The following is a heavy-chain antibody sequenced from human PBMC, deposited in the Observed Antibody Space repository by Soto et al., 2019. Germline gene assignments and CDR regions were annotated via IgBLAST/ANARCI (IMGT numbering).Heavy chain of an antibody. CDR3: IRDPYGST. J-gene: IGHJ5*02. CDR1: GFTFSSYA. CDR2: IKTTSDGGTI. V-gene: IGHV3-15*01. Sequence: PGGSLRLSCAASGFTFSSYAMHWVRQAPGRGLEWVARIKTTSDGGTIHYAAPVKGRFTISRDDSKDTLFLQMNSLKIEDTALYYCIRDPYGSTWGQGTLVTVSS. D-gene: IGHD3-10*01.